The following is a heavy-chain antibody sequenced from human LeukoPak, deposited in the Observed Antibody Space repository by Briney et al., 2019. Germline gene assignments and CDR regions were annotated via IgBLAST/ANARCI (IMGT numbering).Heavy chain of an antibody. D-gene: IGHD3-9*01. CDR3: ASLSYYDILTGYCWIDYYYGMDV. V-gene: IGHV3-30-3*01. CDR2: ISYDGSNK. Sequence: GGSLRLSCAASGFTFSSYAMHWVRQAPGKGLEWVAVISYDGSNKYYADSVKGRFTISRDNSKNTLYLQMNSLRAEDTAVYYCASLSYYDILTGYCWIDYYYGMDVWGQGTTVT. CDR1: GFTFSSYA. J-gene: IGHJ6*02.